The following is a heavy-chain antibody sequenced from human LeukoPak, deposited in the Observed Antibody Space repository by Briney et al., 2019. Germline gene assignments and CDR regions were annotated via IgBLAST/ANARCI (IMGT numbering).Heavy chain of an antibody. CDR3: ARARYSSSWSDY. J-gene: IGHJ4*02. CDR2: INSDGSST. D-gene: IGHD6-13*01. CDR1: GLTFSSYC. Sequence: LTGGSLRLSCAASGLTFSSYCMHCVRQARGKGLVWVSRINSDGSSTSYADSVKGRFTISRDNAKNTLYLQMNSLRAEDTAVYYCARARYSSSWSDYWGQGTLVTVSS. V-gene: IGHV3-74*01.